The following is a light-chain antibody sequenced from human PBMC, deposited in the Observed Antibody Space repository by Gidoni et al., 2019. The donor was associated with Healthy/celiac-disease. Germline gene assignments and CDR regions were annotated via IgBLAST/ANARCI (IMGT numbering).Light chain of an antibody. Sequence: VLTQSPATLSLSPGERATLSCRASQSVSSYLAWYQQKPGQAPRLLIYDASNRATGIPARFSGSGSGTDFTLTISSLEPEDFAVYYCQQRSNWPPITFGQGTRLEIK. V-gene: IGKV3-11*01. CDR1: QSVSSY. J-gene: IGKJ5*01. CDR2: DAS. CDR3: QQRSNWPPIT.